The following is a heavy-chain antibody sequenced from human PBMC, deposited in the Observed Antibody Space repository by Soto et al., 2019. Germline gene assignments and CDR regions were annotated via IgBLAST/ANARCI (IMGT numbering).Heavy chain of an antibody. CDR2: ISAYNGNT. CDR1: GYTFTSYG. V-gene: IGHV1-18*01. CDR3: ARAYIVVVPAATTYAFDI. Sequence: QVQLVQSGAEVKKPGASVKVSCKASGYTFTSYGISWVRQAPGQGLEWMGWISAYNGNTNYAQKLQGRVTMTTDTSASTAYMELRSLRSDDTAVYYCARAYIVVVPAATTYAFDIWGQGTMVTVSS. J-gene: IGHJ3*02. D-gene: IGHD2-2*01.